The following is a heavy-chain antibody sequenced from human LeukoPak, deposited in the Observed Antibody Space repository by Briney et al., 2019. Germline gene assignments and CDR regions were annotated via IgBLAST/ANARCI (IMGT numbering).Heavy chain of an antibody. V-gene: IGHV1-2*02. J-gene: IGHJ6*03. Sequence: ASVKVSCKASGYTFTSYYMHWVRQAPGQGLEWMGWINPKSGGTNYAQKFQGRVTMTRDTSISTAYMELSRLRSDDTAVYYCARYSYYYYYMDVWGKGTTVTVSS. CDR3: ARYSYYYYYMDV. CDR2: INPKSGGT. CDR1: GYTFTSYY.